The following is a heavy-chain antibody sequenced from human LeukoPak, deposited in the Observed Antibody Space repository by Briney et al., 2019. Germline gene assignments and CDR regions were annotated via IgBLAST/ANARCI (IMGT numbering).Heavy chain of an antibody. V-gene: IGHV4-34*01. CDR3: ARGLDYGDQAFDY. CDR2: INHSGST. D-gene: IGHD4-17*01. CDR1: GGSFSDYY. Sequence: SETLSLTCAVYGGSFSDYYWSWIRQPPGKGLEWIGEINHSGSTNYNPSLKSRVTISVDTSKNQFSLKLSSVTAADTAVYYCARGLDYGDQAFDYWGQGTLVTVSS. J-gene: IGHJ4*02.